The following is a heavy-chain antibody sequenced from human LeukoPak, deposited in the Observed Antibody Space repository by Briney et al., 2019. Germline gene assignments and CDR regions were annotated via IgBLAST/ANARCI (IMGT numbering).Heavy chain of an antibody. CDR2: NRWNSGSI. CDR1: GFTFDDYG. J-gene: IGHJ4*02. D-gene: IGHD5-18*01. V-gene: IGHV3-9*01. CDR3: AKDYTTMVRGVDY. Sequence: GRSLRLSCAASGFTFDDYGMHWVRQAPGRGLEWVSGNRWNSGSIVYAASVKRRLTISRDNAKISLYLKMNSLRPEDTALYYCAKDYTTMVRGVDYWGQGTLVTVSS.